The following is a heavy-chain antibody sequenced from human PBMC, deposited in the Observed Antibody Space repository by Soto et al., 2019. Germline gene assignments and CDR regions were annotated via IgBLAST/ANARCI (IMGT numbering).Heavy chain of an antibody. CDR1: GFTFCSYA. CDR2: ISGSGGST. CDR3: RSDSSGYFHFDY. D-gene: IGHD3-22*01. J-gene: IGHJ4*02. V-gene: IGHV3-23*01. Sequence: GGSLRISCAASGFTFCSYAMGWVRQAPGKGLEWVSAISGSGGSTYYADSVKGRFTISRDNSKNTLYLQMNSLRAEDTAVYYCRSDSSGYFHFDYWGQGTLVTVSS.